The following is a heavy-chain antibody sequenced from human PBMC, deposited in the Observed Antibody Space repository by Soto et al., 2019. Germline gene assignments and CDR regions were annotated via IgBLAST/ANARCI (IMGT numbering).Heavy chain of an antibody. Sequence: SQPLSLTCASSVYSVSINSAACNWNRQSPSRGLEWLGRTYYRSKWYNDYAVSVKSRITINPDTSKNQFSLQLNSVTPEDTAVYYCARDRVAVAGPEGFDPWGQGTLVTVSS. CDR2: TYYRSKWYN. V-gene: IGHV6-1*01. J-gene: IGHJ5*02. CDR3: ARDRVAVAGPEGFDP. D-gene: IGHD6-19*01. CDR1: VYSVSINSAA.